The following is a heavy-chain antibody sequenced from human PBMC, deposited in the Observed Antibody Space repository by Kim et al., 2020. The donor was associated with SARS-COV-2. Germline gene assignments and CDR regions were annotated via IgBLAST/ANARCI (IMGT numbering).Heavy chain of an antibody. D-gene: IGHD6-13*01. J-gene: IGHJ4*02. CDR1: GYTFTSYY. CDR2: INPSGGST. CDR3: ARDQCGGYSSSCHRPTHVDY. V-gene: IGHV1-46*01. Sequence: ASVKVSCKASGYTFTSYYMHWVRQAPGQGLEWMGIINPSGGSTSYAQKFQGRVTMTRDTSTSTVYMELSSLRSEDTAVYYCARDQCGGYSSSCHRPTHVDYWGQGTLVTVSS.